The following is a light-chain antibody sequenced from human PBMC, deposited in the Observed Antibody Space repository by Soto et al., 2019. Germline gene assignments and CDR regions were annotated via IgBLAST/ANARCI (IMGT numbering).Light chain of an antibody. J-gene: IGKJ1*01. V-gene: IGKV1-5*03. CDR3: QHYKESST. CDR1: QSISSW. CDR2: EAS. Sequence: DIQMTPSPSTLSASVGDRVTITCRASQSISSWLAWYQQKPGKAPKLLIYEASSSEIGVPPRFSGSGFGTEFTLTISSLQPDDFATYYCQHYKESSTFGQGTRLEIK.